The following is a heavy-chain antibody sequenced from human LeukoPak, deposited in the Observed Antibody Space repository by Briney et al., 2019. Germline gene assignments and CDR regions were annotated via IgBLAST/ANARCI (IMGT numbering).Heavy chain of an antibody. CDR1: GFTFSSYG. CDR2: MRYDGSNE. Sequence: GGSLRLSCAASGFTFSSYGMHWVRQAPGKGLEWVAFMRYDGSNEYYADSVKGRFTISRDNSKNTLFLQMNSLRAEDTAVYYCARADYVGPDPAALDYWGQGTLVTVSS. J-gene: IGHJ4*02. CDR3: ARADYVGPDPAALDY. V-gene: IGHV3-30*02. D-gene: IGHD4-17*01.